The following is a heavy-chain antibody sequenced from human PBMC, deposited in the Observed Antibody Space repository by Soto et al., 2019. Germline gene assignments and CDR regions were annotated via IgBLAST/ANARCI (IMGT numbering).Heavy chain of an antibody. V-gene: IGHV4-30-4*01. Sequence: PSETLSLTCTVSGGSISSGDYYWSWIRQPPGKGLEWIGYIYYSGSTYYNPSLKSRVTISVDTSKNQFSLKLSSVTAADTAVYYCARGAFLEWLFPNPYFDYWGQGTLVTVSS. D-gene: IGHD3-3*01. CDR3: ARGAFLEWLFPNPYFDY. CDR1: GGSISSGDYY. J-gene: IGHJ4*02. CDR2: IYYSGST.